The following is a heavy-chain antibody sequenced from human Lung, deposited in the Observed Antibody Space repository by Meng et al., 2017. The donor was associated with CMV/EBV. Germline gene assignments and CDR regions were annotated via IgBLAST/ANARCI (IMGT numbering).Heavy chain of an antibody. J-gene: IGHJ6*02. CDR2: IIPILGIA. V-gene: IGHV1-69*10. CDR1: GGTFSSYT. Sequence: XVXVSXXASGGTFSSYTINWVRQAPGQGLEWMGGIIPILGIANSAQKFQGRVTITADKSTSTAYVELSSLKSEDTAVYYCATSFYCSTTNCYTYYGLDVWGQGTXVTVSS. CDR3: ATSFYCSTTNCYTYYGLDV. D-gene: IGHD2-2*02.